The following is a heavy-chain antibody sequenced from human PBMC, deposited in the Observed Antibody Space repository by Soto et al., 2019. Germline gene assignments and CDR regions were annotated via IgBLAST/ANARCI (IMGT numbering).Heavy chain of an antibody. V-gene: IGHV4-39*01. CDR3: ARVLAVAGTN. CDR1: GGSISSSSYY. Sequence: PSETLSLTCTVSGGSISSSSYYWGWIRQPPGKGLEWIGSIYYSGSTYYNPSLKSRVTISVDTSKNQFSLKLSSVTAADTAVYYCARVLAVAGTNWGQGTLVTVSS. CDR2: IYYSGST. J-gene: IGHJ4*02. D-gene: IGHD6-19*01.